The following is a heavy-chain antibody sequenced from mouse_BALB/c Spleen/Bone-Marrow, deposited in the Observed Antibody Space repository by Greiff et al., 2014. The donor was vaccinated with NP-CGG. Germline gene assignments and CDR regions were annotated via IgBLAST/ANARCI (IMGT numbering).Heavy chain of an antibody. V-gene: IGHV14-3*02. D-gene: IGHD1-1*01. Sequence: DVQLVESGAELVKPGASVKLSCTASGFNIKDTYMHWVKQRPEQGLEWIGRIDPANGNTKYDPKFQGKATITADTSSNTAYLQLSSLTSEDTAVYYCARDYGSSYYYAMDYWGQGTSVTVSS. CDR2: IDPANGNT. CDR1: GFNIKDTY. CDR3: ARDYGSSYYYAMDY. J-gene: IGHJ4*01.